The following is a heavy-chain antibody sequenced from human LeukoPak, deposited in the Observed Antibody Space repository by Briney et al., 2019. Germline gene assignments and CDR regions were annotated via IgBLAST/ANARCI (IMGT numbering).Heavy chain of an antibody. J-gene: IGHJ6*03. V-gene: IGHV3-30*01. CDR1: GFTFSSYA. CDR2: ISYDGSNK. CDR3: ARDAYGYCSSTSCYRYYYYMDV. D-gene: IGHD2-2*03. Sequence: PGGSLRLSCAASGFTFSSYAMHWVRQAPGKGLEWVAVISYDGSNKYYADSVKGRFTISRDNSKNTLYLQMNSLRAEDTAVYYCARDAYGYCSSTSCYRYYYYMDVWGKGTTVTVSS.